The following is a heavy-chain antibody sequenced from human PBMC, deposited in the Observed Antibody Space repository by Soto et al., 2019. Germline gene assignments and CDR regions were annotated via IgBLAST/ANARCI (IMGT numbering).Heavy chain of an antibody. CDR1: GFTFSACA. D-gene: IGHD2-21*02. CDR3: AKVVGTAMTAITNWHFEL. J-gene: IGHJ2*01. CDR2: ISSDGGNY. Sequence: QVQLVESGGGVVQPGRSQRLSCAASGFTFSACAMHWVRQSPGKGLEWVAVISSDGGNYYYEDSVKGRFTISRDNSKTVLYLQMDSLRAEDTAVYYCAKVVGTAMTAITNWHFELWGRGTLVTVSS. V-gene: IGHV3-30*18.